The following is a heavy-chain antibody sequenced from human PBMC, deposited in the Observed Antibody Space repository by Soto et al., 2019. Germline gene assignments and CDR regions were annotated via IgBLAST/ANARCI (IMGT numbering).Heavy chain of an antibody. CDR1: GDSVSSNSAA. V-gene: IGHV6-1*01. D-gene: IGHD6-6*01. Sequence: SQTLSLTCAISGDSVSSNSAAWNWIRQSPSRGLEWLGRTFYRSKWYNDYAVSVKSRITINPDTSKNQFSLQLNSVTPEDTGVCYGVRGAEGPSSSSSSGNAFDIWGQGTMVTVSS. J-gene: IGHJ3*02. CDR2: TFYRSKWYN. CDR3: VRGAEGPSSSSSSGNAFDI.